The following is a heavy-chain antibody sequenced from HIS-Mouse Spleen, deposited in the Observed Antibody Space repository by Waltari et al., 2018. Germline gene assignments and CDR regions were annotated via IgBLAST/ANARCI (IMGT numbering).Heavy chain of an antibody. J-gene: IGHJ5*02. CDR2: IYYSGST. V-gene: IGHV4-39*07. CDR3: ARDYGDNWFDP. Sequence: QLQLQESGPGLVKPSETLSLTCTVSGGSISSSSYYWGWIRQPPGKGLEWIGSIYYSGSTYYNPSLKSRVTISVDTSKNQFSLKLSSVTAADTAVYYCARDYGDNWFDPLGQGTLVTVSS. CDR1: GGSISSSSYY. D-gene: IGHD4-17*01.